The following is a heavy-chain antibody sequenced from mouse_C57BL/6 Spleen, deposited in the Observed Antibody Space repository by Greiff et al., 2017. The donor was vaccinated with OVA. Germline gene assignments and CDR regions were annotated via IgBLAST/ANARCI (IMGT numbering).Heavy chain of an antibody. CDR1: GYTFTSYW. D-gene: IGHD2-4*01. CDR2: INPSNGGT. J-gene: IGHJ3*01. Sequence: QVHVKQPGTELVKPGASVKLSCKASGYTFTSYWMHWVKQRPGQGLEWIGNINPSNGGTNYNEKFKSKATLTVDKSSSTAYMQLSSLTSEDSAVYYCARSAYDFAWFAYWGQGTLVTVSA. CDR3: ARSAYDFAWFAY. V-gene: IGHV1-53*01.